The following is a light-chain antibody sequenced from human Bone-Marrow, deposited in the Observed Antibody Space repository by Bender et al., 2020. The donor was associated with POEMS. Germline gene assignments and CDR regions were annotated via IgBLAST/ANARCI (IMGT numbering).Light chain of an antibody. CDR1: TSDVGDYDH. CDR3: CSYSGSYTWV. Sequence: QSALTQPRSVSGSPEQSVTISCTGTTSDVGDYDHVSWYQHHPGKAPKLIIYDVTQRPSGVPDRFSASKSGNTASLTISGLQLEDESDYYCCSYSGSYTWVFGGGTKVTVL. J-gene: IGLJ3*02. V-gene: IGLV2-11*01. CDR2: DVT.